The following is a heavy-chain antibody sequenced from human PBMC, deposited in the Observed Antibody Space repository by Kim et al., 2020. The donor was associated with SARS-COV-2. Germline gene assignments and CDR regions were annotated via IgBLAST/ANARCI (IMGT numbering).Heavy chain of an antibody. Sequence: SETLSLTCTVSGGSISSSSYYWGWIRQPPGKGLEWIGSIYYSGSTYYNPSLKSRVTISVDTSKNQFSLKLSSVTAADTAVYYCARHGAGDDYIWGSYRTLWNWFDPWGQGTLVTVSS. CDR2: IYYSGST. V-gene: IGHV4-39*01. CDR1: GGSISSSSYY. J-gene: IGHJ5*02. CDR3: ARHGAGDDYIWGSYRTLWNWFDP. D-gene: IGHD3-16*02.